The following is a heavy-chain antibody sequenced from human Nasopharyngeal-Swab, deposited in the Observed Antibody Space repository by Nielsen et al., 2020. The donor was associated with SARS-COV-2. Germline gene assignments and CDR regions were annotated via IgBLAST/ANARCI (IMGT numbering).Heavy chain of an antibody. CDR3: ASWVGDYEFDY. D-gene: IGHD4-17*01. J-gene: IGHJ4*02. CDR1: GYTLTELS. CDR2: IIPIFGTA. Sequence: SVKVSCKVSGYTLTELSMHWVRQAPGQGLEWMGGIIPIFGTANYAQKFQGRVTITADESTSTAYMELSSLRSEDTAVYYCASWVGDYEFDYWGQGTLVTVSS. V-gene: IGHV1-69*13.